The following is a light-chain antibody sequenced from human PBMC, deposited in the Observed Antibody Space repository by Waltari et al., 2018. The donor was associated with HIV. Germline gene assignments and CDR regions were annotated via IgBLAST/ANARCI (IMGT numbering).Light chain of an antibody. V-gene: IGLV2-11*01. CDR3: CSYAGSYTFV. J-gene: IGLJ2*01. Sequence: QSALTQPRSVSGSPGQSVTIPCTGTSSDVGGYNYVSWYQPPPAKAPKLMIYDVSKRPSGVPDRFSGSKSGNTASLTISGLQAEDEADYYCCSYAGSYTFVFGGGTKLTVL. CDR2: DVS. CDR1: SSDVGGYNY.